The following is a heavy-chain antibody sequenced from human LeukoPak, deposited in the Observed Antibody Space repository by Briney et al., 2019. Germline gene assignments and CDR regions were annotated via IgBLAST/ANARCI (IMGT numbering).Heavy chain of an antibody. J-gene: IGHJ3*02. CDR2: ISSSNSYI. D-gene: IGHD5-24*01. CDR1: GFTFNTYS. V-gene: IGHV3-21*01. Sequence: PGGSLRLSCAASGFTFNTYSMNWVRQAPGKGLEWVSSISSSNSYIYYADSVKGQFTISRDNAKNSLYLQMNSLRAEDTAVYYCARDRSGYNLPDAFDIWGQGTMVTVSS. CDR3: ARDRSGYNLPDAFDI.